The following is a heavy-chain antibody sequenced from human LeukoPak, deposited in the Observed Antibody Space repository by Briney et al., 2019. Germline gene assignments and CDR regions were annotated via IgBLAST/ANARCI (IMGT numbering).Heavy chain of an antibody. D-gene: IGHD3-10*01. CDR1: GYTFTSYG. CDR2: ISAYNGNT. CDR3: ARGRTSRGPYYYGSGSYYYYYMDV. Sequence: GASVKVSCKASGYTFTSYGISWVRQAPGQGLEWMGWISAYNGNTNYAQKLQGRVTMTTDTSTSTAYMELRSLRSDDTAVYYCARGRTSRGPYYYGSGSYYYYYMDVWGKGTTVTISS. J-gene: IGHJ6*03. V-gene: IGHV1-18*01.